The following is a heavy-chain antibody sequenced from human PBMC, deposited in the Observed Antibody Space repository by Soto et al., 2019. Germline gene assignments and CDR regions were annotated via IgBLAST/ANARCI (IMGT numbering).Heavy chain of an antibody. J-gene: IGHJ6*02. CDR1: GYTFTRSG. Sequence: ARVKVSSNASGYTFTRSGISWVRQSPGQGLEWMGWISTYNGDTNYAQTFQGRVTMTTDTSTSTVHMEVRSLRSDDTAVYYCAREGVAPYYYYGMDVWGQGTPVTVSS. D-gene: IGHD5-12*01. CDR2: ISTYNGDT. CDR3: AREGVAPYYYYGMDV. V-gene: IGHV1-18*01.